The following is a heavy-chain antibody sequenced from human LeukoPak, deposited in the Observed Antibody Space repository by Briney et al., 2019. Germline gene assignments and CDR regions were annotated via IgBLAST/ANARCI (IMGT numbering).Heavy chain of an antibody. J-gene: IGHJ1*01. D-gene: IGHD2-15*01. CDR3: ARGVEPLAANTMAY. V-gene: IGHV3-53*01. Sequence: GGSLRLSRAAPGFTAITNDMTWVRQAPGKGLEWVTVLYSDGNTKYADSVQGRSTISRDNSKTTLYLEMNSLSPDDTAVYYCARGVEPLAANTMAYWGQGNLVTVSS. CDR2: LYSDGNT. CDR1: GFTAITND.